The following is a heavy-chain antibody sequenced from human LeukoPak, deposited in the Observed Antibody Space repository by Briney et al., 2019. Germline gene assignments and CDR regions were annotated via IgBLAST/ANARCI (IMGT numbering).Heavy chain of an antibody. V-gene: IGHV3-30*03. J-gene: IGHJ4*02. CDR2: ISYDGSNK. D-gene: IGHD6-13*01. CDR1: EFSVGSNY. Sequence: GGSLRLSCAASEFSVGSNYMTWVRQAPGKGLEWVAVISYDGSNKYYADSVKGRFTISRDNAKNSLYLQMNSLRAEDTAVYYCARLLRQQLGNDYWGQGTLVTVSS. CDR3: ARLLRQQLGNDY.